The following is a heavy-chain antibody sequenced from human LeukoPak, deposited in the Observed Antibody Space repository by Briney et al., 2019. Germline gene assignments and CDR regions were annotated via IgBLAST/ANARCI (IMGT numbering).Heavy chain of an antibody. CDR3: ARDLVPAAIGVYFDY. CDR2: ISYDGSNK. V-gene: IGHV3-30-3*01. J-gene: IGHJ4*02. CDR1: GFTFSSYA. Sequence: GGSLRLSCAASGFTFSSYAMHWVRQAPGKGLEWVAVISYDGSNKYYADSVKGRFTISRDNSKNTLYLQMNSLRAEDTAVYYCARDLVPAAIGVYFDYWGQGTLVTVSS. D-gene: IGHD2-2*01.